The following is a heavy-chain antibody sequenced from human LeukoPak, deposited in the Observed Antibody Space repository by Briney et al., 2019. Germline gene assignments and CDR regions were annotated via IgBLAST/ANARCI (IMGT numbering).Heavy chain of an antibody. CDR1: GGSISSYY. V-gene: IGHV4-59*01. CDR3: ARVKVEAWRLGAMTFDP. Sequence: PSETLSLTCTVSGGSISSYYWSWIRQPPGKGLEWIGYIYYSGSTNYNPSLKSRVTISVDTSKNQFSLKLSSVTAADTAVYYCARVKVEAWRLGAMTFDPWGQGTLVTVSS. J-gene: IGHJ5*02. CDR2: IYYSGST. D-gene: IGHD2-21*02.